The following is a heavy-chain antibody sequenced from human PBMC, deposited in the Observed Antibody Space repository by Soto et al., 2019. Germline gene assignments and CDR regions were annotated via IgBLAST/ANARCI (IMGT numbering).Heavy chain of an antibody. CDR1: GGSFSGYY. D-gene: IGHD3-10*01. V-gene: IGHV4-34*01. CDR3: ARGIPQPAWRITMVRGVKVDP. CDR2: INHSGST. J-gene: IGHJ5*02. Sequence: PSETLSLTCAVYGGSFSGYYWSWIRQPPGKGLEWIGEINHSGSTNYNPSLKSRVTISVDTSKNQFSLKLSSVTAADTAVYYCARGIPQPAWRITMVRGVKVDPWGQGTLVTVSS.